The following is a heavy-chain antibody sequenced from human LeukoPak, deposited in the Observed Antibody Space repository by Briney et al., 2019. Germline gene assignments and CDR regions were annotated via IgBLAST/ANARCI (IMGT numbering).Heavy chain of an antibody. CDR3: AKSWNYYDSSGNDALDI. V-gene: IGHV3-23*01. CDR2: ISGRGIST. J-gene: IGHJ3*02. Sequence: GGSLRLSCAASGFTFSSYSMNWVRQAPGKGLEWVSGISGRGISTYYADSVKGRFNISRDNSKNTLYLQMNSLRVEDTAVYYCAKSWNYYDSSGNDALDIWGQGTMVTVSS. D-gene: IGHD3-22*01. CDR1: GFTFSSYS.